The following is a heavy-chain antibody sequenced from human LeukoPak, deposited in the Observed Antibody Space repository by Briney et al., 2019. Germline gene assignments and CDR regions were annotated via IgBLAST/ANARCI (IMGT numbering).Heavy chain of an antibody. D-gene: IGHD5-24*01. J-gene: IGHJ4*02. CDR1: GFTVSSKY. CDR2: IYSGGST. V-gene: IGHV3-66*01. CDR3: ARGFQDKDGYKNYFES. Sequence: GGSLRLSCAASGFTVSSKYMHWVRQAPGKGMEWVSTIYSGGSTYYAAFVKDRFSISRDDSKNTLHLQMSTLRDEDTAVYYCARGFQDKDGYKNYFESWGQGTLVTVSS.